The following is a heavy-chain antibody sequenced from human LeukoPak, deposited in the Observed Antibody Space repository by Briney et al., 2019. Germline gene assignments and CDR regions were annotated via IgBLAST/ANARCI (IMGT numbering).Heavy chain of an antibody. J-gene: IGHJ3*02. CDR1: GGSISSSSYY. CDR2: IYYSGST. V-gene: IGHV4-61*05. D-gene: IGHD6-13*01. CDR3: ARLGIAAAGDALDI. Sequence: SETLSLTCTVSGGSISSSSYYWGWIRQPPGKGLEWIGYIYYSGSTNYNPSLKSRVTISVDTSKNQFSLKLSSVTAADTAVYYCARLGIAAAGDALDIWGQGTMVTVSS.